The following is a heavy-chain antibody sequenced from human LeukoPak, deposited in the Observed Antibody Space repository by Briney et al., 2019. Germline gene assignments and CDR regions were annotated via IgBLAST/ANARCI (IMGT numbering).Heavy chain of an antibody. V-gene: IGHV4-39*02. D-gene: IGHD3-16*01. CDR2: IFYSGNT. Sequence: SETLSLTCTVSGGSISSSSYYWGWIRQPPGKGLEWIGSIFYSGNTYDNPALKSRVTISVDTSKNQFSLRLSSVTAADTAVYYRARETHYDYSYYYYMDVWGKGTTVTISS. CDR1: GGSISSSSYY. J-gene: IGHJ6*03. CDR3: ARETHYDYSYYYYMDV.